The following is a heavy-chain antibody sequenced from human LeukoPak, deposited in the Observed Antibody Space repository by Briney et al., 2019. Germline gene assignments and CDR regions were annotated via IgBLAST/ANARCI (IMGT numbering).Heavy chain of an antibody. V-gene: IGHV4-34*01. CDR3: ARGSGATWKGYSYGYSRFDY. CDR1: GGSFSGYY. J-gene: IGHJ4*02. Sequence: SETLSLTCAVYGGSFSGYYWSWIRQPPGKGLEWIGEINHSGSTDYNPSLKSRVTISVDTSKNQFSLKLSSVTAADTAVYYCARGSGATWKGYSYGYSRFDYWGQGTLVTVSS. CDR2: INHSGST. D-gene: IGHD5-18*01.